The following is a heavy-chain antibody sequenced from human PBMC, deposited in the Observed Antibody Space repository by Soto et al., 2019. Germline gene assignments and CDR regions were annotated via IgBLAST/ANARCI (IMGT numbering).Heavy chain of an antibody. Sequence: QVHLVESGGGVVPPGRSLRLSCAASGFSFSTYGMHWFRQAPGKGLEWVAFISTDGSNNYYADSVKGRFTISRDNSKNTLYLQMNSLRAECTAVYFCATIFENYWAFDYWCEGTLGTGSS. V-gene: IGHV3-30*03. CDR2: ISTDGSNN. D-gene: IGHD3-9*01. J-gene: IGHJ4*02. CDR3: ATIFENYWAFDY. CDR1: GFSFSTYG.